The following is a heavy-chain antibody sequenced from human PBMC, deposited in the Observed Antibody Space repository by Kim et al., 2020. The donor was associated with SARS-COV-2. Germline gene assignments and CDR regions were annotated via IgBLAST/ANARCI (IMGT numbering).Heavy chain of an antibody. D-gene: IGHD3-10*01. J-gene: IGHJ4*01. CDR2: ISYSGNT. V-gene: IGHV4-31*03. Sequence: SETLSLTCTVSGGSISSGGYYWNWIRQLPGKGLEWIAYISYSGNTYYNPSLKSRVTISADTSKNEFSLKLSSVTAADTAVYYCARESRIGDLLYLFDYWG. CDR3: ARESRIGDLLYLFDY. CDR1: GGSISSGGYY.